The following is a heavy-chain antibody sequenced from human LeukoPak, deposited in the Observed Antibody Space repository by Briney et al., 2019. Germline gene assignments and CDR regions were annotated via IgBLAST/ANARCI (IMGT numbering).Heavy chain of an antibody. V-gene: IGHV1-2*02. CDR2: INPNSGAT. J-gene: IGHJ3*02. D-gene: IGHD5-12*01. CDR1: GYTFTDYY. Sequence: ASVKVSCKASGYTFTDYYIHWVRQAPGQGREWMGWINPNSGATNYPQKFQGRGTMTRDRSISTAYMELNRLRSDDTAIYYCATGSGYDYLAIDIWGQGTVVTVSS. CDR3: ATGSGYDYLAIDI.